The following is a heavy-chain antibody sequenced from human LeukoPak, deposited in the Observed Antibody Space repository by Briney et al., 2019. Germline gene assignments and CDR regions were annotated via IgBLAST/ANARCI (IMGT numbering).Heavy chain of an antibody. CDR2: IYSGDNT. CDR3: ARAQKNYYDSSGYYRPGDY. Sequence: GGSLRLSCAASGFTVSSNYMNWVRQAPGKGLEWVSVIYSGDNTFYADSVKGRFTISRDNSKNTLYLQMNSLRAEDTAVYYCARAQKNYYDSSGYYRPGDYWGQGTLVTVSS. V-gene: IGHV3-53*05. CDR1: GFTVSSNY. D-gene: IGHD3-22*01. J-gene: IGHJ4*02.